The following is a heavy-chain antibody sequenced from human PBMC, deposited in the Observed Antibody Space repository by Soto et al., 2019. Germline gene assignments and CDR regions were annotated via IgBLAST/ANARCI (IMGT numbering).Heavy chain of an antibody. V-gene: IGHV4-61*01. D-gene: IGHD3-9*01. Sequence: SETLSLTCTVSGGSISSSSYYWSWIRQPPGKGLEGIGYIYYSGSTNYNPSLKSRVTISVDTSKNQFSLKLSSVTAADTAVYYCARGTILRYFDWLEEGSHYYFDYWGQGTLVTVSS. J-gene: IGHJ4*02. CDR1: GGSISSSSYY. CDR3: ARGTILRYFDWLEEGSHYYFDY. CDR2: IYYSGST.